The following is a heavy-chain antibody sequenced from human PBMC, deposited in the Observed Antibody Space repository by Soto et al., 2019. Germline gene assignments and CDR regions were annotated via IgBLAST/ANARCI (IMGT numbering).Heavy chain of an antibody. D-gene: IGHD6-6*01. J-gene: IGHJ6*02. Sequence: SVKVSCKASGGTFSSYAISWVRQAPGQGLEWMGGIIPIFGTANYAQKFQGRVTITADESTSTAYMELSSLRSEDTAVYYCARAGRGSSFLDYYGMDVWGQGTTVTVSS. CDR1: GGTFSSYA. V-gene: IGHV1-69*13. CDR2: IIPIFGTA. CDR3: ARAGRGSSFLDYYGMDV.